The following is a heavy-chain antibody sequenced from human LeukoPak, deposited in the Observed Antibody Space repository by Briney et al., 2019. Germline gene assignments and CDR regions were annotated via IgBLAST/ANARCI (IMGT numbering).Heavy chain of an antibody. D-gene: IGHD4-17*01. CDR3: AREIYGRFDY. Sequence: ASVKVSCKASVYTFTSYGISWVRQAPGQGLGWMGWINPYNGNRKYAQKFQGRVTMTTDTSTSTAYMGLRSLRFDDTAVYYCAREIYGRFDYWGQGTLVT. CDR2: INPYNGNR. CDR1: VYTFTSYG. V-gene: IGHV1-18*01. J-gene: IGHJ4*02.